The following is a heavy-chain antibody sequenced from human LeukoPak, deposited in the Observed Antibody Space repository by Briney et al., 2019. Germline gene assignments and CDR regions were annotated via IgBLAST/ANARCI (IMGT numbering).Heavy chain of an antibody. CDR3: ARVGGDHGAFDI. CDR2: ISYSGST. D-gene: IGHD3-16*01. CDR1: GGSIRRYF. Sequence: SETLSLTCTVSGGSIRRYFWSWIRQPPGKGLEWIGYISYSGSTNYNPSLKSRVTISVDTSKNQFSLKLSSVTAADTAVYYCARVGGDHGAFDIWGQGTMVTVSS. J-gene: IGHJ3*02. V-gene: IGHV4-59*01.